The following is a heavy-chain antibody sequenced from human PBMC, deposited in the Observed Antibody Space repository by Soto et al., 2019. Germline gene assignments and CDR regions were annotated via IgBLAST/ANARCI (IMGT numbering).Heavy chain of an antibody. Sequence: GGSLILSCASSGFTFSKYGIHWGLGAPGKGLEWVALISYDGKNKFYADSVKGRFTISRDWYGNTAYLQMTSLRIDDTAVYYCAREGNGWSYFDYWGQGTLVTVSS. V-gene: IGHV3-30*12. CDR3: AREGNGWSYFDY. J-gene: IGHJ4*02. CDR2: ISYDGKNK. D-gene: IGHD6-19*01. CDR1: GFTFSKYG.